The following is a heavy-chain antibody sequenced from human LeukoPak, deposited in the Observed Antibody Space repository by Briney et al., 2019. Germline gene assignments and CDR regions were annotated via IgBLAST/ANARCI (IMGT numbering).Heavy chain of an antibody. CDR2: IYNSGST. D-gene: IGHD2-2*01. Sequence: SETLSLTCSASGGSISNYYWSWIRQSPGKGPEWVGYIYNSGSTNYNPSLKSRVTISLDTSKKQFSLKLASVTAADTAIYYCATEYCASSSCRFDSWGQRTLVTVSS. CDR3: ATEYCASSSCRFDS. J-gene: IGHJ4*02. V-gene: IGHV4-59*01. CDR1: GGSISNYY.